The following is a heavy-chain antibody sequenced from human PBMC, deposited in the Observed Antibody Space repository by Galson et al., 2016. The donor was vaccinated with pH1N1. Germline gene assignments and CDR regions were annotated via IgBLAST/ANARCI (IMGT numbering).Heavy chain of an antibody. Sequence: SVKVSCKASGYIFTTYHLHWVRQAPGQGLEWMGIINPSGGSTSYGQKFQGRVTMTRDTSTTTVYMELNTLTSEDTAVYYCAFVGHCSCGGRYRFDNWGQGTPVTVSS. D-gene: IGHD2-15*01. CDR1: GYIFTTYH. CDR3: AFVGHCSCGGRYRFDN. V-gene: IGHV1-46*01. J-gene: IGHJ4*02. CDR2: INPSGGST.